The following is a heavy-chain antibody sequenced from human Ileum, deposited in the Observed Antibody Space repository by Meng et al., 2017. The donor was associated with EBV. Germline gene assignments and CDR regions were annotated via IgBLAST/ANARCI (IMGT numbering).Heavy chain of an antibody. CDR1: GYTFNSYG. V-gene: IGHV1-18*01. CDR3: ARDDSVLSVTGTPVGLDY. Sequence: QCQLGQSGAEVKKPGASVKVSCKASGYTFNSYGISWVRQAPGQGLEWMGWISVYNGNTKYAQKLQGRVTMTTDTSTSTAYMELRSLRSDDTAVYYCARDDSVLSVTGTPVGLDYWGQGTLVTVSS. D-gene: IGHD1-20*01. CDR2: ISVYNGNT. J-gene: IGHJ4*02.